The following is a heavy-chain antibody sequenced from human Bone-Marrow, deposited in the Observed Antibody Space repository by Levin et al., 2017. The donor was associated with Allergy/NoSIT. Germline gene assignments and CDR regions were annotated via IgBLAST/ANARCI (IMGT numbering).Heavy chain of an antibody. CDR2: INPSGGTT. V-gene: IGHV1-46*01. CDR1: GDTFVNYY. D-gene: IGHD2-21*01. Sequence: GESLKISCRTSGDTFVNYYIHWLRQAPGQGPEWVGIINPSGGTTSYAQTFQGRVSMTRDTATSTVYMELTSLRSEDSAMFYCATAPRPGIVTTKSFDNWGQGTLVTVSS. J-gene: IGHJ4*02. CDR3: ATAPRPGIVTTKSFDN.